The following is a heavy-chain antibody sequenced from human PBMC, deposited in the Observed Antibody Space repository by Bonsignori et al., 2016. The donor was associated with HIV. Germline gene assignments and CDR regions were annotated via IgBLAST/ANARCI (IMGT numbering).Heavy chain of an antibody. CDR1: GFTFSSYS. J-gene: IGHJ3*02. CDR3: ASEGEGAFDI. CDR2: ISSSSSTI. V-gene: IGHV3-48*02. Sequence: GESLKISCAASGFTFSSYSMNWVRQAPGKGLEWVSYISSSSSTIYYADSVKGRFTISRDNAKNSLYLQMNSLRDEDTAVYYCASEGEGAFDIWGQGTMVTVSS.